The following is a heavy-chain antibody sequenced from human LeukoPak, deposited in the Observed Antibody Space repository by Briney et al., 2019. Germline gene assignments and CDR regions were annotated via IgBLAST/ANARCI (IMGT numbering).Heavy chain of an antibody. V-gene: IGHV3-53*01. CDR3: ARDRIYSGSRFDAFDI. Sequence: GGSLRLSCAPSGFTVSSNYMSWVRQAPGKGREWVSVIYSGGSTYYADSVKGRFTISRDNSKNTLYLQMNSLRAEDTAVYYCARDRIYSGSRFDAFDIWGQGTMVTVSS. D-gene: IGHD1-26*01. J-gene: IGHJ3*02. CDR1: GFTVSSNY. CDR2: IYSGGST.